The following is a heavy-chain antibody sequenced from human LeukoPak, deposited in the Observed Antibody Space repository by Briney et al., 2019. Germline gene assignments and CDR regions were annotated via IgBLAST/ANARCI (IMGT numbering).Heavy chain of an antibody. CDR1: GFTVSSNY. CDR2: IYSGGST. V-gene: IGHV3-53*01. Sequence: GGSLRLSCAASGFTVSSNYMSWVRQAPGKGLESVSVIYSGGSTYYADSVKGRFTISRDNSKNTLYLQMNSLRAEDTAVYYCARTRGYSYGPFDYWGQGTLVTVSS. CDR3: ARTRGYSYGPFDY. J-gene: IGHJ4*02. D-gene: IGHD5-18*01.